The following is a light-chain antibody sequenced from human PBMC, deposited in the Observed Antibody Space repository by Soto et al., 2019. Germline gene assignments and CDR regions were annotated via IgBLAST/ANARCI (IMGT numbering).Light chain of an antibody. J-gene: IGLJ3*02. Sequence: QAVVTQEPSFSLSPGGTVTLTCGLNSGSVSTNYYPSWYQQTPGQAPRTLIYSTNTRSSGVPDRFSGSILGNKAALTISGAQADDESDYYCVLYMGGGIRVFGGGTKLTVL. CDR2: STN. CDR3: VLYMGGGIRV. CDR1: SGSVSTNYY. V-gene: IGLV8-61*01.